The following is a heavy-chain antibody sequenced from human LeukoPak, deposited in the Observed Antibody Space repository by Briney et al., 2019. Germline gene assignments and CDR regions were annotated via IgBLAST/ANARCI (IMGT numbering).Heavy chain of an antibody. CDR1: ASTFTAYC. Sequence: ASVTLRFSSTASTFTAYCQRWHREAPGQGLEWLGWINPNSGDTNYAQKFQGRVTMTRATSISTAYMDLSRLRSDDTAVYYCANNYDVSSPHSFDYWGQATLVTVSS. D-gene: IGHD3-22*01. J-gene: IGHJ4*02. V-gene: IGHV1-2*02. CDR3: ANNYDVSSPHSFDY. CDR2: INPNSGDT.